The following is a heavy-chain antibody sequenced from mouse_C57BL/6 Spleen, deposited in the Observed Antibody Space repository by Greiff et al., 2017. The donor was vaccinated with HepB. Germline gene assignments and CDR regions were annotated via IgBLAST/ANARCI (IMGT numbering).Heavy chain of an antibody. V-gene: IGHV5-2*03. CDR2: INSDGGST. Sequence: EVKLVESGGGLVQPGESLKLSCESNEYEFPSHDMSWVRKTPEKRLELVAAINSDGGSTYYPDTMERRFIISRDNTKKTLYLQMSSLRSEDTALYYCAGRGLGLRRMDYWGQGTSVTVSS. D-gene: IGHD2-4*01. CDR3: AGRGLGLRRMDY. CDR1: EYEFPSHD. J-gene: IGHJ4*01.